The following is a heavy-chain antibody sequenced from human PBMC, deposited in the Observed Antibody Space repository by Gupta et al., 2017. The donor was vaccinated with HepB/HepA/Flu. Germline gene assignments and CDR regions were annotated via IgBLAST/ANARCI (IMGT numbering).Heavy chain of an antibody. CDR3: ARGQINDY. CDR2: INHSGST. CDR1: GGSFSGYY. V-gene: IGHV4-34*01. D-gene: IGHD3-16*01. J-gene: IGHJ4*02. Sequence: QVQLQQWGAGLLKPSETLSLTCAVYGGSFSGYYWSWIRQPPGKGLEWIGEINHSGSTNYNPSLKSRVTISVDTSKNQFSLKLSSVTAADTAVYYCARGQINDYWGQGTLVTVSS.